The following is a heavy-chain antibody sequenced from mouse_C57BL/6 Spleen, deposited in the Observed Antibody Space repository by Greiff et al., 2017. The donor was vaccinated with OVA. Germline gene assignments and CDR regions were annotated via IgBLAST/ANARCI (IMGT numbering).Heavy chain of an antibody. V-gene: IGHV1-59*01. Sequence: QVQLKQPGAELVRPGTSVKLSCKASGYTFTSYWMHWVKQRPGQGLEWIGVIDPSDSYTNYNQKFKGKATLTVDTSSSTAYMQLSSLTSEDSAVYYCARRPGSYDYAMDYWGQGTSVTVSS. CDR1: GYTFTSYW. D-gene: IGHD1-1*02. CDR3: ARRPGSYDYAMDY. J-gene: IGHJ4*01. CDR2: IDPSDSYT.